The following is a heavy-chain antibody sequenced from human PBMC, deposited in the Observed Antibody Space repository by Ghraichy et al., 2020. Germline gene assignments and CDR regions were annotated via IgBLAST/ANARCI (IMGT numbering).Heavy chain of an antibody. CDR1: GFTFISYA. V-gene: IGHV3-23*01. Sequence: GALRLSCAASGFTFISYAMSWVRQAPGKGLEWVSLISGSGGSTYYADSVKGRFTISRDNSKNTLYLQMNNLRAEDTAIYYCAKSFAAAGIDYWGQGTLVTVSS. J-gene: IGHJ4*02. D-gene: IGHD6-13*01. CDR2: ISGSGGST. CDR3: AKSFAAAGIDY.